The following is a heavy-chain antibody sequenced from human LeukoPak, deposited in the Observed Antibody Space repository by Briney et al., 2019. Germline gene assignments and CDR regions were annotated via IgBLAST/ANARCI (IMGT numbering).Heavy chain of an antibody. J-gene: IGHJ4*02. CDR2: IRPDGSEE. Sequence: PGGSLRLSCAASGFSFSSYWMCWVRQAPGQGLEWVANIRPDGSEEQYVDSLKGRFTISRDNAKNSVYLQMNSLRAEDTAVYYCATTSRSIRWDSWGQGTLVTVSS. V-gene: IGHV3-7*02. CDR1: GFSFSSYW. D-gene: IGHD2-15*01. CDR3: ATTSRSIRWDS.